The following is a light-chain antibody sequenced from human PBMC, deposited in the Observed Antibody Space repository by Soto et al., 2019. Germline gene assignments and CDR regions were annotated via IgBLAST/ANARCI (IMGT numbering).Light chain of an antibody. CDR2: EVS. Sequence: QSALTQPPSVSGSPGQSVTISCTGTSSDVGYYNRVSWYQQPPGTAPKLMVFEVSNRPSGVPDRFSGSKSGNTASLTIFGLQAEDEADYYCSSYTTSSTLVFGGGTKLTVL. CDR1: SSDVGYYNR. CDR3: SSYTTSSTLV. J-gene: IGLJ2*01. V-gene: IGLV2-18*02.